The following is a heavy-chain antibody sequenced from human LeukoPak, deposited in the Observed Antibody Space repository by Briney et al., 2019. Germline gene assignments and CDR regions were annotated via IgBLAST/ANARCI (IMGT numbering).Heavy chain of an antibody. Sequence: SETLSLTCTVSGGSISSSSYYWGWIRQPPGKGLEWIGSIYYSGSTYYNPSLKSRVTISVDTSKYQLSLKLSSVTAADTAVYYCATHFPELTIFGLCYWGQGTLVTVSS. CDR1: GGSISSSSYY. V-gene: IGHV4-39*01. CDR3: ATHFPELTIFGLCY. D-gene: IGHD3-3*01. J-gene: IGHJ4*02. CDR2: IYYSGST.